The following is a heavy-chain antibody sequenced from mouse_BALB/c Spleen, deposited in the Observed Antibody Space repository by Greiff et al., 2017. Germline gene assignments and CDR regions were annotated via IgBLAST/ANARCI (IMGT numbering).Heavy chain of an antibody. D-gene: IGHD1-1*01. Sequence: VHVKQSGAELVRPGALVKLSCKASGFNIKDYYMHWVKQRPEQGLEWIGWIDPENGNTIYDPKFQGKASITADTSSNTAYLQLSSLTSEDTAVYYCAYYYGSSTWYFDVWGAGTTVTVSS. CDR1: GFNIKDYY. CDR3: AYYYGSSTWYFDV. CDR2: IDPENGNT. J-gene: IGHJ1*01. V-gene: IGHV14-1*02.